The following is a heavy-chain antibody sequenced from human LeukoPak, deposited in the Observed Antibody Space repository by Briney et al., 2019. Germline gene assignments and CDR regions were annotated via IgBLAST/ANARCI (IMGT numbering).Heavy chain of an antibody. CDR2: IYPGGSET. CDR3: ASRSSNYYYYGMDV. Sequence: GESLKISCKGLGYSFSSYWNAWVRQRPGKGLEWMGIIYPGGSETRYDPSFQGQVTISADSSTSTAYLQWSSLRASDTAMYYCASRSSNYYYYGMDVWGQGTTVTVSS. J-gene: IGHJ6*02. D-gene: IGHD6-6*01. V-gene: IGHV5-51*01. CDR1: GYSFSSYW.